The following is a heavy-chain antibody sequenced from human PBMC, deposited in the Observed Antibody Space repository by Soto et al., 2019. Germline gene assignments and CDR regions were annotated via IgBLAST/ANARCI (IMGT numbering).Heavy chain of an antibody. V-gene: IGHV3-13*01. D-gene: IGHD1-26*01. Sequence: EVQLVESGGGLVQPGGSLRLSCAASGFTFSSYDMQWVRQATGKGLEWVSAIGTAGDTYYPGSVKGRFTISRENAKNSLYLQMNSLRAEDTAVYYCARGRDSGSYERGFDYWGQGTLVTVSS. J-gene: IGHJ4*02. CDR3: ARGRDSGSYERGFDY. CDR1: GFTFSSYD. CDR2: IGTAGDT.